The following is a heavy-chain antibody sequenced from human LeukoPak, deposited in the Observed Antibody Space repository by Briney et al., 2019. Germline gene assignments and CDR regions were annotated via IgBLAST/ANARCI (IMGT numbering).Heavy chain of an antibody. CDR3: NIGTDLRYFDY. D-gene: IGHD6-13*01. CDR2: INPNSGGT. V-gene: IGHV1-2*02. J-gene: IGHJ4*02. Sequence: GASVKVSCKASGYTFTGYYMHWVRQAPGQGLEWMGWINPNSGGTNYAQKFQGSVTLTRDTSINTAYMELSSLTSDDTAVYFCNIGTDLRYFDYWGQGSLVTVSS. CDR1: GYTFTGYY.